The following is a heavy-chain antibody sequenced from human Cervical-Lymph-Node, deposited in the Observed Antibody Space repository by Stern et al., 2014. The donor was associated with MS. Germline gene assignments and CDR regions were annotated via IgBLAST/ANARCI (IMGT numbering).Heavy chain of an antibody. CDR1: GFSFSRYS. V-gene: IGHV3-33*01. CDR2: IWSDGSNP. D-gene: IGHD6-13*01. CDR3: ASAYSSSHYYFDY. J-gene: IGHJ4*02. Sequence: MQLVESGGGVVQPGRSLRLSCAASGFSFSRYSMHWVRQAPGKGLEWVALIWSDGSNPYYADSVTGRFTISRDNFKNTLYLQMNSLRAEDTAVYYCASAYSSSHYYFDYWGQGTLVTVSS.